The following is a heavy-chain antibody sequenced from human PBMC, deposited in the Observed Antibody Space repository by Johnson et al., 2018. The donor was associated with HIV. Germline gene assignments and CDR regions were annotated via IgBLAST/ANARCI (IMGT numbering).Heavy chain of an antibody. CDR1: GFTVISNY. CDR2: IGTAGDT. CDR3: AREGQEFNDAFDI. D-gene: IGHD3-10*01. Sequence: VQLVESGGGLIQPGGSLRLSCAASGFTVISNYMSWVRQAPGKGLEWVSAIGTAGDTYYPGSVKGRFTISRDNSKNTLYLQMNSLRAEDTAVYYCAREGQEFNDAFDIWGQGTMVTVSS. V-gene: IGHV3-66*03. J-gene: IGHJ3*02.